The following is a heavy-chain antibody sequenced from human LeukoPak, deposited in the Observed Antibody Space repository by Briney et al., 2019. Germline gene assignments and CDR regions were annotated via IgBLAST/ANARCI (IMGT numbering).Heavy chain of an antibody. D-gene: IGHD3-22*01. CDR2: IYQSGST. CDR3: ARHYYDSSGYYYVRY. Sequence: SETLSLTCTVSGGSVSGASVGRGAHFWNWIRQAPGKGLEWIGYIYQSGSTYYNPSLKSRVTISVDTSKNQFSLKLSSVTAADTAVYYCARHYYDSSGYYYVRYWGQGTLVTVSS. V-gene: IGHV4-30-2*03. J-gene: IGHJ4*02. CDR1: GASVGRGAHF.